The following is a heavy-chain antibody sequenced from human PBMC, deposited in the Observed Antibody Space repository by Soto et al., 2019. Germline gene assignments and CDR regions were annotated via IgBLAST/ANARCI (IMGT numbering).Heavy chain of an antibody. CDR2: MYYSETT. CDR3: GTANSSTWYKLQYKWFDP. V-gene: IGHV4-59*01. CDR1: GASINDFY. J-gene: IGHJ5*02. D-gene: IGHD6-13*01. Sequence: PSETLSLTCTVSGASINDFYWSWIRQTPGKGLEWVGFMYYSETTKYNPSLKGRVNMSLDTSKNQVSLHLKSATAADTAVYYCGTANSSTWYKLQYKWFDPSGPGTQVTVSS.